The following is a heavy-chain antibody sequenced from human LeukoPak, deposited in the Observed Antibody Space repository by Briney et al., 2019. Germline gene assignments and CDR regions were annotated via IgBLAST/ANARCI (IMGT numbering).Heavy chain of an antibody. CDR1: GYSFSSYG. V-gene: IGHV1-18*01. Sequence: ASVKVSCKASGYSFSSYGITWVRQAPGQGLEWMGWISAYDGNTEYAQKIQGRVTMTTDTSTSTAYMELRSLGSDDTAVYYCARPTLEYSSSFLTDWGQGTLVTVSS. D-gene: IGHD6-6*01. CDR3: ARPTLEYSSSFLTD. J-gene: IGHJ4*02. CDR2: ISAYDGNT.